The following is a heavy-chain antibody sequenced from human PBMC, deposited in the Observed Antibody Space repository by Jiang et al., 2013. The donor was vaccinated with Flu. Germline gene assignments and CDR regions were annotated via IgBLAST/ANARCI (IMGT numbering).Heavy chain of an antibody. V-gene: IGHV3-23*01. CDR3: AKAEDIMVVIAIAY. J-gene: IGHJ4*02. CDR2: SGSGGST. D-gene: IGHD2-21*01. Sequence: SGSGGSTYYAESVKGRFTISRDNSKNTLYLQMNSLRAEDTAIYYCAKAEDIMVVIAIAYWGQGSLVTGLL.